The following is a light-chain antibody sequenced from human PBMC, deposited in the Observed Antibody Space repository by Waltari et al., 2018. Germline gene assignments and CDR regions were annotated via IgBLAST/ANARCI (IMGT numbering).Light chain of an antibody. CDR2: EST. CDR3: CSYVGSRTLV. V-gene: IGLV2-23*01. J-gene: IGLJ2*01. CDR1: SSDIGTYTL. Sequence: QSALTQPASVSGSPGQSITISCTGSSSDIGTYTLVSWYQQHPGKAPKLMIYESTKRPSGVSNRFSGFRSGNTASLTISGLQAEDEADYYCCSYVGSRTLVFGGGTKLTVL.